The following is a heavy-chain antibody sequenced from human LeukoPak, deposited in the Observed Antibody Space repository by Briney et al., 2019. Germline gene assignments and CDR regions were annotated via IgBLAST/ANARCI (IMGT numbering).Heavy chain of an antibody. CDR2: LSYTGST. CDR1: GGSITSSSYY. Sequence: SETLSLTCTVSGGSITSSSYYWGWIRQPPGKGLEWIGSLSYTGSTYYNPSLKSRVTISVDTSKNQFSLKLSSVTAADTAVYYCARYSSGWSYFDYWGQGTLVTVSS. J-gene: IGHJ4*02. D-gene: IGHD6-19*01. CDR3: ARYSSGWSYFDY. V-gene: IGHV4-39*07.